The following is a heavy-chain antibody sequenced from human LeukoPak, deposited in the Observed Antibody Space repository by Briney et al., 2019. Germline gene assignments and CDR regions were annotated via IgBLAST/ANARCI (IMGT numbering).Heavy chain of an antibody. V-gene: IGHV4-59*08. J-gene: IGHJ5*02. CDR3: ARFYSNYVTNWFDP. CDR1: GGSISSYY. Sequence: SETLSLTCTVSGGSISSYYWSWIRQPPGKGLEWIGYIYYSGSTNYNPSLKSRVTISVDTSKNQFSLKLSSVTAADTAVYYCARFYSNYVTNWFDPWGQGTLVTVSS. D-gene: IGHD4-11*01. CDR2: IYYSGST.